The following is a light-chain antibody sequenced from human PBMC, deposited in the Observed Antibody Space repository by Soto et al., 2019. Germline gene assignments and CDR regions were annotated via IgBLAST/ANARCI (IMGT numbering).Light chain of an antibody. CDR2: AAS. J-gene: IGKJ1*01. V-gene: IGKV1-39*01. Sequence: DIQMTQSPSSQSASVGDRVTITCRASQSINRYLNWYQQKPGKAPKLLIYAASRLQSGVPSMFSGSGSETDFTLTITTPQPDDFATYYCQQSFSPPRTFGQGTRVDI. CDR1: QSINRY. CDR3: QQSFSPPRT.